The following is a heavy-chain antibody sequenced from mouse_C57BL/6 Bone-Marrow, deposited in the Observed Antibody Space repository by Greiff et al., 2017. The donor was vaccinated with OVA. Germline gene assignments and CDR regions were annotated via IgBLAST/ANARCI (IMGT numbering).Heavy chain of an antibody. CDR3: SRRKGSDFDY. Sequence: QVQLQQSGAELARPGASVKLSCKASGYTFTSYGISWVKQRTGQGLEWIGEIYPRSGNTYYNEKFKGKATQASDKTSIPEYMELRSLTSENSAVYFCSRRKGSDFDYWGQGTTLTVSS. J-gene: IGHJ2*01. CDR2: IYPRSGNT. CDR1: GYTFTSYG. V-gene: IGHV1-81*01.